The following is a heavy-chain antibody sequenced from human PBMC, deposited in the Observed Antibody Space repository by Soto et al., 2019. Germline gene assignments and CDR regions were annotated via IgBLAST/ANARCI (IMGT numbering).Heavy chain of an antibody. CDR1: GYSFTSYW. Sequence: GESLKISCKGSGYSFTSYWIGWVRQMPGKGLEWMGIIYPGDSDTRYSPSFQGQVTISADKSISTAYLQMNSLRAEDTAVYYCAKDGRRKGYTVTTPYGMDVWGQGTTVTVSS. D-gene: IGHD4-4*01. J-gene: IGHJ6*02. V-gene: IGHV5-51*01. CDR3: AKDGRRKGYTVTTPYGMDV. CDR2: IYPGDSDT.